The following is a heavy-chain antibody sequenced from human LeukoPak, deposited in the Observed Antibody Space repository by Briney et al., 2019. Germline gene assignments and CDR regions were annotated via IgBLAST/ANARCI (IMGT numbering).Heavy chain of an antibody. CDR2: INHSGST. Sequence: PSETLSLTCAVYGGSFSGYYWSWIRQPPGKGLEWIGEINHSGSTNYNPSLKSRVTISVDTSKNQFSLKLSSVTAADTAVYYCAGGLARGDSNWFDPWGQGTLVTVSS. D-gene: IGHD2-21*02. CDR1: GGSFSGYY. CDR3: AGGLARGDSNWFDP. J-gene: IGHJ5*02. V-gene: IGHV4-34*01.